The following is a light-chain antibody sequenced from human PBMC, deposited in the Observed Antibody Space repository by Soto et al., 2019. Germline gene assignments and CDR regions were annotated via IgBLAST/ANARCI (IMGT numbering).Light chain of an antibody. V-gene: IGLV3-1*01. J-gene: IGLJ2*01. CDR3: QAWDSNIVV. CDR2: QDI. CDR1: KLGDKY. Sequence: SYELTQPPSVSVSPGQTASITCSGDKLGDKYVCWYQQKPGQSPVLVIYQDIKRPPGIFERFSGSNSGNTATLTISGTQALDEADYYCQAWDSNIVVFGGGTKLTVL.